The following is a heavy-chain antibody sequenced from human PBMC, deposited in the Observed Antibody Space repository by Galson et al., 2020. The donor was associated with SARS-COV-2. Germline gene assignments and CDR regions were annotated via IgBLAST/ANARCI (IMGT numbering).Heavy chain of an antibody. J-gene: IGHJ4*02. D-gene: IGHD6-19*01. CDR3: VRAVGVAGTTTTPGY. CDR1: GFTFSTYW. CDR2: ITNDGRFT. Sequence: ALHGESLKISCAASGFTFSTYWMYWVRQAPGKGLVWVSRITNDGRFTIYADSVKGRFTISRDNAQNTLYLQMNSLRADDTAVYYCVRAVGVAGTTTTPGYWGQGTLVTVSS. V-gene: IGHV3-74*01.